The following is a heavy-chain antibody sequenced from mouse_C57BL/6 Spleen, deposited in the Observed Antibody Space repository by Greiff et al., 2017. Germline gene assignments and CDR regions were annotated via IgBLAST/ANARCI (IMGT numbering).Heavy chain of an antibody. V-gene: IGHV5-9-1*02. CDR2: ISSGGDYI. D-gene: IGHD1-1*01. CDR3: TRDYYGSSYWYFDV. J-gene: IGHJ1*03. Sequence: VAYISSGGDYIYYADTVKGRFTISRDNARNTLYLQMSSLKSEDTAMYYGTRDYYGSSYWYFDVWGTGTTVTVSS.